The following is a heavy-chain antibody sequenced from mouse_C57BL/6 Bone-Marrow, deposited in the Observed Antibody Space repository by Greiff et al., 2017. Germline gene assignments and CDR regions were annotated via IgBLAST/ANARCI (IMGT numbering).Heavy chain of an antibody. V-gene: IGHV1-39*01. CDR2: INPNYGTT. Sequence: VQLQQSGPELVKPGASVKISCKASGYSFTDYNMNWVKQSNGKSLEWIGVINPNYGTTSYNQKFKGKATLHVHQSSSTADMQLNSLTSEDAAVYYCARSGVRKGFDYWGQGTTLTVSS. CDR3: ARSGVRKGFDY. CDR1: GYSFTDYN. J-gene: IGHJ2*01. D-gene: IGHD2-2*01.